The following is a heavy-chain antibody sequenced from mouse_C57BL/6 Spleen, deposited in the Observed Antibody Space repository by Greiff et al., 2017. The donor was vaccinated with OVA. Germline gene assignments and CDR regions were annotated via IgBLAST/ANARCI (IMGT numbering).Heavy chain of an antibody. Sequence: QVQLQQPGAELVRPGSSVKLSCKASGYTFTSYWMDWVKQRPGQGLEWIGNIYPSDSETHYNQKFKDKATLTVDKSSSTAYMQLSSRTSEDSAVYYCARRGYYGSSGFGDWGQGTTLTVSS. CDR3: ARRGYYGSSGFGD. D-gene: IGHD1-1*01. J-gene: IGHJ2*01. CDR2: IYPSDSET. V-gene: IGHV1-61*01. CDR1: GYTFTSYW.